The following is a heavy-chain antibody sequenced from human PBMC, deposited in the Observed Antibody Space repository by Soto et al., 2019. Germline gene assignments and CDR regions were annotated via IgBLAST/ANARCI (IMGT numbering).Heavy chain of an antibody. J-gene: IGHJ4*02. CDR2: ISYDGSNK. V-gene: IGHV3-30*18. CDR3: AKDLYHIDYGGYYFDY. Sequence: GGSLRLSCAASGFTFSSYGMHWVRQAPGKGLEWVAVISYDGSNKYYADSVKGRFTISRDNSKNTLYLQMNSLRAEDTAVYYCAKDLYHIDYGGYYFDYWGQGTLVTVSS. D-gene: IGHD4-17*01. CDR1: GFTFSSYG.